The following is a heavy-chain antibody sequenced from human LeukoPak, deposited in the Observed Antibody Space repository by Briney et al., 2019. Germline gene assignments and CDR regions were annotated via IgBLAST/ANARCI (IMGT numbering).Heavy chain of an antibody. CDR2: INGDGSRA. CDR3: ARVMTGEWNWFDP. J-gene: IGHJ5*02. CDR1: GFTFSRYW. V-gene: IGHV3-74*01. D-gene: IGHD7-27*01. Sequence: PGGSLRLSCAASGFTFSRYWMRWVRQAPGKGLVWVSRINGDGSRATYADSVTGRFTISRDNAKNTVYLQMNSLRAEDTAVYFCARVMTGEWNWFDPWGQGTLVTVSS.